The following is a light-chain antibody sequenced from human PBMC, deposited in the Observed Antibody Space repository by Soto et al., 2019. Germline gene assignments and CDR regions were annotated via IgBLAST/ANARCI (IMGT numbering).Light chain of an antibody. Sequence: EIVLTQSPATLSLSPGQRATLSCRASQSVSTFLAWYQQKPGQAPRLLIYDASNRATGIPARFRGSGSGTDFTLTISSLEPEELAVYYCQQRSNWPITFGQGTRLEIE. CDR3: QQRSNWPIT. CDR1: QSVSTF. J-gene: IGKJ5*01. V-gene: IGKV3-11*01. CDR2: DAS.